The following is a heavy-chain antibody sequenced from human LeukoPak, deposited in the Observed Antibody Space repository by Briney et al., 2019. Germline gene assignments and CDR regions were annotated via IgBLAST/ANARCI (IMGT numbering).Heavy chain of an antibody. V-gene: IGHV4-31*03. D-gene: IGHD5-24*01. CDR1: GGSISSGGYY. Sequence: PSETLSLTCTVSGGSISSGGYYWSWIRQHPGKGLEWIGYIYYSGSTYYSPSLKSRVTISVDTSKNQFSLKLSSVTAADTAVYYCARYLNYANYGMDVWGQGTTVTVSS. CDR3: ARYLNYANYGMDV. CDR2: IYYSGST. J-gene: IGHJ6*02.